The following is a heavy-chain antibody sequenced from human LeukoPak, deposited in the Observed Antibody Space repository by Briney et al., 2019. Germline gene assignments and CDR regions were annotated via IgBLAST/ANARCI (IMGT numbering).Heavy chain of an antibody. D-gene: IGHD6-19*01. J-gene: IGHJ6*03. CDR2: INPNSGGT. Sequence: ASVKVSCKASGYTFTGYYMHWVRQAPGQGLEWMGGINPNSGGTNYAQKFQGRVTMTRDTSISTAYMELSRLRSDDTAVYYCARAAGPNYYYYYYMDVWGKGTTVTISS. CDR1: GYTFTGYY. CDR3: ARAAGPNYYYYYYMDV. V-gene: IGHV1-2*02.